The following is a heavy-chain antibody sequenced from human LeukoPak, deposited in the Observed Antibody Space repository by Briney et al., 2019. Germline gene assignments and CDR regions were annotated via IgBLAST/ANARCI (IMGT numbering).Heavy chain of an antibody. D-gene: IGHD5-12*01. J-gene: IGHJ6*02. CDR3: ARGGSGYDSFYYYGMDV. CDR2: IYYRGST. Sequence: SETLSLTCTVSGGSISSYYWSWIRQPPGKGLEWIGYIYYRGSTNYNPSLKSRVTISVDTSKNQFSLKLSSVTAADTAVYYCARGGSGYDSFYYYGMDVWGQGTTVTVSS. V-gene: IGHV4-59*01. CDR1: GGSISSYY.